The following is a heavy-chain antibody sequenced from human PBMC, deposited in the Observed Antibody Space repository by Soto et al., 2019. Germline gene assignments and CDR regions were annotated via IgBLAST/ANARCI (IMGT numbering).Heavy chain of an antibody. CDR3: ARDGGSYYYDSSGALWFDY. V-gene: IGHV3-30-3*01. D-gene: IGHD3-22*01. J-gene: IGHJ4*02. CDR2: ISYDGSNR. Sequence: PGGSLRLSCAASGFTFSSYAMHWVRQAPGKGLEWVAVISYDGSNRYYADSVKGRFTISRDNSKNTLYLQMNSLRAEDTAVYYWARDGGSYYYDSSGALWFDYWGQGTLVTVSS. CDR1: GFTFSSYA.